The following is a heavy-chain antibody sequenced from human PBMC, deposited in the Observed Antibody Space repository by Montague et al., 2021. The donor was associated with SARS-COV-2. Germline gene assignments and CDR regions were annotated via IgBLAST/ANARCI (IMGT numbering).Heavy chain of an antibody. CDR1: EFIFSRYA. D-gene: IGHD6-19*01. CDR3: AKLSSGWYQDY. CDR2: ISGSGGTT. J-gene: IGHJ4*02. Sequence: SLRLSCAASEFIFSRYAMSWVRQAPGKGLEWVSGISGSGGTTNYADSVKGRFTISRDNSKNTLNLQMNGLRAEDTAVYYCAKLSSGWYQDYWGQGTLVTVSS. V-gene: IGHV3-23*01.